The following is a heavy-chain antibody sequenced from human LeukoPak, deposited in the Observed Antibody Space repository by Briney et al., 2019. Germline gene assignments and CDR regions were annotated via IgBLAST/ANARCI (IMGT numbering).Heavy chain of an antibody. Sequence: GGSLRLSCAASGFTFSSYAMSWVRQAPGKGLEWVSALSGSGGSTYYADSVKGRFTISRDNSKNTLYLQMNSLRAEDTAVYSCAKVLADYYYDSSGYYQYWGQGTLVTVSS. D-gene: IGHD3-22*01. CDR2: LSGSGGST. CDR1: GFTFSSYA. J-gene: IGHJ4*02. CDR3: AKVLADYYYDSSGYYQY. V-gene: IGHV3-23*01.